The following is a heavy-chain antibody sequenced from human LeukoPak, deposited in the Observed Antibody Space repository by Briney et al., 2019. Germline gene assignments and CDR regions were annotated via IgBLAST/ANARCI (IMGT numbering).Heavy chain of an antibody. CDR2: INHSGNT. CDR1: GGSFSGYY. D-gene: IGHD2-2*01. CDR3: ARGPLPYCSSTSCYLGGYYYYGMDV. J-gene: IGHJ6*04. V-gene: IGHV4-34*01. Sequence: SETLSLTCAVYGGSFSGYYWSWIRQPPGKGPEWIGEINHSGNTNYNPSLKSRVTISVDTSKNQFSLKLSSVTAADTAVYYCARGPLPYCSSTSCYLGGYYYYGMDVWGKGTTVTVSS.